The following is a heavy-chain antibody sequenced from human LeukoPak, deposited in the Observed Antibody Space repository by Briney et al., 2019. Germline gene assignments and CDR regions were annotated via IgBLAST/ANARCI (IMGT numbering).Heavy chain of an antibody. D-gene: IGHD6-13*01. J-gene: IGHJ4*02. CDR3: ASGIYGSSWDY. V-gene: IGHV4-34*01. Sequence: SETLSLTCAVYGGSFSGYYWSWIRQPPGKGLEWIGEINHSGSTNYNPSPTSRVTISVDTSKNQFSLKLSSVTAADTAVYYCASGIYGSSWDYWGQGTLATVSS. CDR2: INHSGST. CDR1: GGSFSGYY.